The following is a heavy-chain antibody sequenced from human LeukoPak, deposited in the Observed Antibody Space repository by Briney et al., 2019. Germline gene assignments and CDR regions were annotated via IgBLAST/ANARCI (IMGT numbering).Heavy chain of an antibody. J-gene: IGHJ4*02. V-gene: IGHV1-69*05. CDR3: ASSLFRSVEMATISPLDY. D-gene: IGHD5-24*01. CDR1: GGTFSSYA. CDR2: IIPILVQ. Sequence: ASVKVSCKASGGTFSSYAISWVRQAPGQGLEWMGRIIPILVQQTTHRSSRAESRLPRTNPRAQPMELSSLRSEDTAVYYCASSLFRSVEMATISPLDYWGQGTLVTVSS.